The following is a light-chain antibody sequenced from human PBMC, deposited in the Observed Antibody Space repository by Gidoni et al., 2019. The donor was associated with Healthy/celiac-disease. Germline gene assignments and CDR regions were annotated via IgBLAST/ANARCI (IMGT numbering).Light chain of an antibody. Sequence: EIVMTQSPATLSVSPGERATLSCRASQSVSSNLAWYQQKPGQAPRLLIYGASPRATGIPARFSGSGSGTEFTLTISSLQSDDFAVYSCQQYNNWPLTFGQGTKVEIK. V-gene: IGKV3-15*01. CDR2: GAS. CDR3: QQYNNWPLT. CDR1: QSVSSN. J-gene: IGKJ1*01.